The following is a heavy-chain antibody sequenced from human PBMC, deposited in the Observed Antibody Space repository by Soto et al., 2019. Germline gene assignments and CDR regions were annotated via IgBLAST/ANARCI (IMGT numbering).Heavy chain of an antibody. CDR1: GYTLTELS. CDR3: AREGRGRIAAAGRGFDY. D-gene: IGHD6-13*01. V-gene: IGHV1-2*04. CDR2: INPNSGGT. J-gene: IGHJ4*02. Sequence: ASVKVSCKVSGYTLTELSMHWVRQAPGQGLEWMGWINPNSGGTNYAQKFQGWVTMTRDTSISTAYMELSRLRSDDTAVYYCAREGRGRIAAAGRGFDYWGQGTLVTVSS.